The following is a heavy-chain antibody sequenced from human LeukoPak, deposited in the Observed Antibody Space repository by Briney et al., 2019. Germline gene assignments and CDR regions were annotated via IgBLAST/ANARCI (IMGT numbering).Heavy chain of an antibody. CDR2: IYHNGIT. D-gene: IGHD5-18*01. CDR1: GVSISTHY. J-gene: IGHJ4*02. Sequence: SETLSLTFNVAGVSISTHYWSWIRKSPGKGLEWIGYIYHNGITNYYPSLKSRVTLSLDTSKNQFSLKLSSVTAADTAVYYCARENSYGYFDYWGQGTLVTVSS. V-gene: IGHV4-59*11. CDR3: ARENSYGYFDY.